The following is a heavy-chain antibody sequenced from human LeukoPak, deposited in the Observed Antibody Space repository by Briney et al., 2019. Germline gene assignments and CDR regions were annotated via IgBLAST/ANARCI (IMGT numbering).Heavy chain of an antibody. D-gene: IGHD2-21*01. V-gene: IGHV1-24*01. CDR3: ATGPSTYGGGGGSWFDP. CDR2: FDPEDGET. Sequence: ASVKVSCKVSGYTLTELSMHWVRQAPGKGLEWMGGFDPEDGETIYAQKFQGRVTMTEDTSTDTAYMELSSLRSEDTAVYYCATGPSTYGGGGGSWFDPWGQGTLVTVSS. CDR1: GYTLTELS. J-gene: IGHJ5*02.